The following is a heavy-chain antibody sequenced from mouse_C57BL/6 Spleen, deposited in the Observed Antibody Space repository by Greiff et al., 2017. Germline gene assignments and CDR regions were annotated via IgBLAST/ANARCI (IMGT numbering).Heavy chain of an antibody. CDR3: TRCVDWYFDV. Sequence: VQLQQSGAELVRPGASVTLSCKASGYTFTDYEMHWVKQTPVHGLEWIGAIDPETGGTAYNQKFKGKAILTADKSSSTAYMELRSLTSEDSAVYYCTRCVDWYFDVWGTGTTVTVSS. J-gene: IGHJ1*03. V-gene: IGHV1-15*01. CDR1: GYTFTDYE. CDR2: IDPETGGT.